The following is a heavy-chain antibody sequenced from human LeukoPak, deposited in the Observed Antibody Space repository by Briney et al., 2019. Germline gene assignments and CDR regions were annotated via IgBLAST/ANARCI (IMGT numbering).Heavy chain of an antibody. J-gene: IGHJ4*02. D-gene: IGHD3-3*01. V-gene: IGHV1-24*01. CDR1: GYTLTESS. CDR3: ATDNPKDDFWSGYYDY. Sequence: GASVKVSCKVSGYTLTESSMHWVRQAPGKGLEWMGGFDPEDGETIYAQKFQGRVTMTEDTSTDTAYMELSSLRSEDTAVYYCATDNPKDDFWSGYYDYWGQGTLVTVSS. CDR2: FDPEDGET.